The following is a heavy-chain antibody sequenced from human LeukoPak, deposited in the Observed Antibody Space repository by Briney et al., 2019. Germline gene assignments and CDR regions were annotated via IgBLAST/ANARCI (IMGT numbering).Heavy chain of an antibody. V-gene: IGHV3-23*01. CDR3: AKNYGSGSSVKYYYYMDV. J-gene: IGHJ6*03. CDR2: ISGRGGTT. Sequence: GGSLRLSCAASGFTFSSYAMSWVRQAPGKGLEWVSAISGRGGTTYYADSVKGRFTISRDNSKNTLYLQMNSLRAEDSAVYYCAKNYGSGSSVKYYYYMDVWGKGTTVTVSS. D-gene: IGHD3-10*01. CDR1: GFTFSSYA.